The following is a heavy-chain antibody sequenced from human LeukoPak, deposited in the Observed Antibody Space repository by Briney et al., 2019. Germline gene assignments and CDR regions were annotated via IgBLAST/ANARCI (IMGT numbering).Heavy chain of an antibody. J-gene: IGHJ3*02. CDR2: IYYTGST. Sequence: SETLSLTCTVSGGSVSSYSWSWIRQPPGKGLEWIGSIYYTGSTNYNPSLKSRVTMSVDTSKNQFSLRLSSVTAADTAVYHCARHGGESIMAMILHAFDIWGQGTMVTVSS. D-gene: IGHD5-12*01. CDR3: ARHGGESIMAMILHAFDI. V-gene: IGHV4-59*08. CDR1: GGSVSSYS.